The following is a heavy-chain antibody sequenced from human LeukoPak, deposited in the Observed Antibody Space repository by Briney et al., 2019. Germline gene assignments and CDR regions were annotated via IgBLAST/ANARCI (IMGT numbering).Heavy chain of an antibody. V-gene: IGHV4-59*01. CDR1: GGSISSDY. J-gene: IGHJ4*02. CDR2: LYDSGST. Sequence: SETLSLTCTVSGGSISSDYWSWIRPPPGKGLEWIGYLYDSGSTNYNPSLKSRVTISVDTSKNQCSLKVSSVTAADTAVYYCARRATAMGRWGQGTLVTVSS. D-gene: IGHD5-18*01. CDR3: ARRATAMGR.